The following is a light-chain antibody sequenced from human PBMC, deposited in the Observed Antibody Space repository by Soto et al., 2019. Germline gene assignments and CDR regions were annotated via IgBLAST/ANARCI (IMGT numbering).Light chain of an antibody. CDR1: SSNIGSNP. J-gene: IGLJ2*01. V-gene: IGLV1-44*01. Sequence: QSVVTQPPLVSGAPGQRVTISCSGSSSNIGSNPVYWFQLLPGTAPKLLFNVNNQRPSGVPDRFSGSKSGTSASLAFSGLQSEDEADYYCATWDDSLNVVVFGGGTKLTVL. CDR2: VNN. CDR3: ATWDDSLNVVV.